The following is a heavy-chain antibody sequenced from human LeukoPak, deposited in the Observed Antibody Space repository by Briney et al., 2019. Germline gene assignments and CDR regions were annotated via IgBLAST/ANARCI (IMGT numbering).Heavy chain of an antibody. Sequence: SGGSLRLSCAASGFTFSIYGMSWVRQAPGKGLEWVSPIETGGASTYYADSVKGRFSISRDNSKNTLYLQMNSLRAEDTAVYYCATDSGWYGNNWGQGTLVTVSS. CDR1: GFTFSIYG. CDR2: IETGGAST. D-gene: IGHD6-19*01. V-gene: IGHV3-23*05. CDR3: ATDSGWYGNN. J-gene: IGHJ4*02.